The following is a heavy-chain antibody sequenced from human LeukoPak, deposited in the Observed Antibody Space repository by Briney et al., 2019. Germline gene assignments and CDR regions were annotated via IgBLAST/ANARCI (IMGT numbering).Heavy chain of an antibody. CDR1: GYSFTSYW. CDR3: ARLPIRAATISGGPNYYYYGMDV. D-gene: IGHD3-3*01. V-gene: IGHV5-51*01. CDR2: IYPGDSDT. Sequence: GESLKISCKGSGYSFTSYWIGWVRQMPGKGLEWMGIIYPGDSDTRYSPSFQGQVTISADKSISTAYLQWSSLKASDTAMYYCARLPIRAATISGGPNYYYYGMDVWGQGTTVTVSS. J-gene: IGHJ6*02.